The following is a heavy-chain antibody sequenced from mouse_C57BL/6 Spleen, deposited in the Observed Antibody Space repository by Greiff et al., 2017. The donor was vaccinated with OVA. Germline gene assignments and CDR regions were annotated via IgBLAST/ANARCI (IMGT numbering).Heavy chain of an antibody. CDR3: TGGEFDY. CDR1: GFNIKDDY. CDR2: IDPENGDT. V-gene: IGHV14-4*01. J-gene: IGHJ2*01. Sequence: VQLQQSGAELVRPGASVKLSCTASGFNIKDDYMHWVKQRPEQGLEWIGWIDPENGDTEYASKFQGKATITADTSSNTAYLQLSSLTSEDTAVYYCTGGEFDYWGQGTTLTVSS.